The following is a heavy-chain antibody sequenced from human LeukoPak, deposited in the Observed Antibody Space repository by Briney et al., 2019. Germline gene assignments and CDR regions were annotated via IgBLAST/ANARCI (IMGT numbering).Heavy chain of an antibody. D-gene: IGHD3-10*01. J-gene: IGHJ4*02. V-gene: IGHV3-7*03. CDR2: IKTDGSEK. Sequence: PGGSLRLSCEASGFTFSSYWMSWVRQAPGKGLEWVANIKTDGSEKYYVDSVKGRFTISGDNAKNSLYLQMNSLRAEDTAVYYCARYYPVFFPWGQAPLLIFSS. CDR1: GFTFSSYW. CDR3: ARYYPVFFP.